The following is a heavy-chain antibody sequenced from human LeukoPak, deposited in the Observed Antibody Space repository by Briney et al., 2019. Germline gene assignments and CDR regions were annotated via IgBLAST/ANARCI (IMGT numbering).Heavy chain of an antibody. D-gene: IGHD2-2*01. CDR1: GFTFSSYE. CDR2: ISSSGSTI. Sequence: GGSLTLSCAASGFTFSSYEMNWVRQAPGKGLEWVSYISSSGSTIYYADSVKGRFTISRDNAKNSLYLQMNSLRAEDTAVYYCARDAGSSVRGIFDYWGQGTLVTVSS. J-gene: IGHJ4*02. V-gene: IGHV3-48*03. CDR3: ARDAGSSVRGIFDY.